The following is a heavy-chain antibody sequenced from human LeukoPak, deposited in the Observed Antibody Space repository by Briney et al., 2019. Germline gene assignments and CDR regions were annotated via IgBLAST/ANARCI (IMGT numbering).Heavy chain of an antibody. D-gene: IGHD4-17*01. CDR2: INHSGST. Sequence: SETLSLTCAVYGGSFSGYYWSWIRQPPGKGPEWIGEINHSGSTNYNPSLKSRVTISVDTSKNQFSLKLSSVTAADTAVYYCGNNYGDDGGNWGQGTLVTVSS. J-gene: IGHJ4*02. CDR3: GNNYGDDGGN. V-gene: IGHV4-34*01. CDR1: GGSFSGYY.